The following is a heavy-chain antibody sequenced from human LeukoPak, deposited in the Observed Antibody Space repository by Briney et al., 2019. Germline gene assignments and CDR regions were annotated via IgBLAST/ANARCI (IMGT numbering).Heavy chain of an antibody. Sequence: ASVKVSCKASGYTFTDYYMHWVRQAPGQGLEWVGWINAYNGHKNYVQNLQGRATMTTDTSTSTAYMELRSLRSDDTAVYYCARGEYNYFDYWGQGTLVTVSS. CDR3: ARGEYNYFDY. CDR1: GYTFTDYY. D-gene: IGHD2/OR15-2a*01. J-gene: IGHJ4*02. CDR2: INAYNGHK. V-gene: IGHV1-18*04.